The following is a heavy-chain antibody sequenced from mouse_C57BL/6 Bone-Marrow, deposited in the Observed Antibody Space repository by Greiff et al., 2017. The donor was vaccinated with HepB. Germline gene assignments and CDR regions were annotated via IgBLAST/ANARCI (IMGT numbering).Heavy chain of an antibody. CDR3: ARGDSDGGYYFDY. CDR1: GFTFSDYG. CDR2: ISSGSSTI. J-gene: IGHJ2*01. D-gene: IGHD1-2*01. V-gene: IGHV5-17*01. Sequence: EVQRVESGGGLVKPGGSLKLSCAASGFTFSDYGMHWVRQAPEKGLEWVAYISSGSSTIYYADTVKGRFTISRDNANNTLFLQMTSLRSEDTAMYYCARGDSDGGYYFDYWGQGTTLTVSS.